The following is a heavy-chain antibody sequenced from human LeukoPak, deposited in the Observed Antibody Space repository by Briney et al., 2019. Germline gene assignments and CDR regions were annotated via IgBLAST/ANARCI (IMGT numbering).Heavy chain of an antibody. CDR2: INPNSGGT. J-gene: IGHJ1*01. Sequence: ASVRVSCKASGYTFTGYYMHWVRQAPGQGLEWMGWINPNSGGTNYAQKFQGRVRITADTSTRTVYMEVSSLRSEDTAVYYCATYRSTWNPRFEYFQQWGQGTLVTVSS. CDR3: ATYRSTWNPRFEYFQQ. D-gene: IGHD6-13*01. V-gene: IGHV1-2*02. CDR1: GYTFTGYY.